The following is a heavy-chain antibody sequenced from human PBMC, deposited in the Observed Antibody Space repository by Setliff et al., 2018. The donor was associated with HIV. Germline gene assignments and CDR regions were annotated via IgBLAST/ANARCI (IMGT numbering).Heavy chain of an antibody. CDR1: GGSISSHY. D-gene: IGHD3-9*01. J-gene: IGHJ5*02. CDR3: ARDGSHYDILTGYYIIGWFDP. CDR2: IYYSGST. V-gene: IGHV4-59*11. Sequence: SETLSLTCTVSGGSISSHYWSWIRQPPGKGLEWIGYIYYSGSTNYNPSLRSRVPISVDTSKNQFSLKLSSVTAADTAVYYCARDGSHYDILTGYYIIGWFDPWGQGTLVTVSS.